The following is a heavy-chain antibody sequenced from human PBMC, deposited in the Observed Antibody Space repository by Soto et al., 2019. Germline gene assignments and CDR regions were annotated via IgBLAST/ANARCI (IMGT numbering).Heavy chain of an antibody. J-gene: IGHJ5*01. Sequence: SETLSLTCAVHGGSFSGYYWSWIRQPPGKGLEWIGEINHSGSTNYNPSLKSRVTISVDTSKNQFSLKLSSVTTADTAIYYCAREDYDRNWFDSWGQGTLVTVSS. V-gene: IGHV4-34*01. D-gene: IGHD3-3*01. CDR2: INHSGST. CDR3: AREDYDRNWFDS. CDR1: GGSFSGYY.